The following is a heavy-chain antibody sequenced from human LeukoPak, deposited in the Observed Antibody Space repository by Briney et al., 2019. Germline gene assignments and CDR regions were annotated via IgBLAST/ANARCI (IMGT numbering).Heavy chain of an antibody. CDR1: GGSFSGYY. Sequence: SETLSLTCAVYGGSFSGYYWSWICQPPGKGLEWIGEINHSGSTNYNPSLKSRVTISVDTSKNQFSLKLSSVTAMDTAVYYCARKQGAGATVWFDPWGQGTLVTVSS. V-gene: IGHV4-34*01. CDR2: INHSGST. D-gene: IGHD1-26*01. J-gene: IGHJ5*02. CDR3: ARKQGAGATVWFDP.